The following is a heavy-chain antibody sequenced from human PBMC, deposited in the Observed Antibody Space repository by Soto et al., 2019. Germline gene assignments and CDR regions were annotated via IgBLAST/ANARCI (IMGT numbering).Heavy chain of an antibody. CDR1: RETITSSY. J-gene: IGHJ5*02. V-gene: IGHV1-46*01. D-gene: IGHD3-9*01. CDR2: INPSGGST. Sequence: GASVEASCEEPRETITSSYMCSVRHAPGKGLEWMGIINPSGGSTSYAQKFQGRVTMTRDTSTSTVYMELSSLRSEDTAVYYCARGLRYFDWSSNWFDPWGQGTLVTVSS. CDR3: ARGLRYFDWSSNWFDP.